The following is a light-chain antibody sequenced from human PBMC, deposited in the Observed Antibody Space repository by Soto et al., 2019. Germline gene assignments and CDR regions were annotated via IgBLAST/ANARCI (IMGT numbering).Light chain of an antibody. J-gene: IGLJ1*01. CDR1: SSDVGGYNY. Sequence: QSVLTQPASVSGSPGQSITISCTGTSSDVGGYNYVSWYQQRPGKAPKLMIYDVSNRPSGVSNRFSGSKSGNTASLTISGLQAEDEADYYCSSYTSSSTLYVFGTGTKPPS. V-gene: IGLV2-14*01. CDR3: SSYTSSSTLYV. CDR2: DVS.